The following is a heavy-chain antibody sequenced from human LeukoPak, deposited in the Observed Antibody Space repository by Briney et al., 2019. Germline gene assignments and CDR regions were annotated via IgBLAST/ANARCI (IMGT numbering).Heavy chain of an antibody. Sequence: ASVKVSCKASGYTFTSYGISWVRQAPGQGLEWMGWISAYNGNTNYAQKLQGRVTMTTDKSTSTAYMELRSLRSDDTAVYYCARCPYDFWSGYQYYYYGMDVWGQGTTVTVSS. J-gene: IGHJ6*02. CDR1: GYTFTSYG. D-gene: IGHD3-3*01. CDR2: ISAYNGNT. V-gene: IGHV1-18*01. CDR3: ARCPYDFWSGYQYYYYGMDV.